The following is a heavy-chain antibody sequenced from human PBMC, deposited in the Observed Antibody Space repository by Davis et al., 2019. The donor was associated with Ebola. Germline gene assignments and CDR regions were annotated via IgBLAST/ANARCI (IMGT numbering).Heavy chain of an antibody. J-gene: IGHJ6*02. CDR1: GYTFTGYY. Sequence: ASVKVSCKASGYTFTGYYMHWVRQAPGQGLEWMGWINPNSGGTNYAQKLQGWVTMTRDTSISTAYMALSRLRSDDTAVYYCARVGGYDVFDYYGMDVWGQGTTVTVSS. CDR2: INPNSGGT. CDR3: ARVGGYDVFDYYGMDV. D-gene: IGHD5-12*01. V-gene: IGHV1-2*04.